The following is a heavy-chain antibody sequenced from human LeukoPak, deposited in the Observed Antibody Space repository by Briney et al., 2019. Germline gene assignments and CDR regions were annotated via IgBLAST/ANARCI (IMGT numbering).Heavy chain of an antibody. D-gene: IGHD3-22*01. CDR1: GGSISNYY. V-gene: IGHV4-59*08. Sequence: SETLSLTCTVSGGSISNYYWSWIRQPPGKGLEWIGYIYYSGNTNYNPSLKSRVTISLDTSKTQFSLKLSSVTAADTAVYYCARGRYYYDLGFADYWGRGTLVTVSS. CDR2: IYYSGNT. CDR3: ARGRYYYDLGFADY. J-gene: IGHJ4*02.